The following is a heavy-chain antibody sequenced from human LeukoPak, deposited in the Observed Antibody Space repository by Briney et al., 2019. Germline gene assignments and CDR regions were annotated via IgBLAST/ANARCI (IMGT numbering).Heavy chain of an antibody. CDR3: AKDYRERWLQVYYFDY. Sequence: GGSLRLSCAASRFTFSSYGLHWVRQAPGKGLEWVAFIRYDGSNKYYADSVKGRFTISRDNSKNTLYLQMNSLRAEDTAVYYCAKDYRERWLQVYYFDYWGQGTLVTVSS. CDR1: RFTFSSYG. V-gene: IGHV3-30*02. J-gene: IGHJ4*02. D-gene: IGHD5-24*01. CDR2: IRYDGSNK.